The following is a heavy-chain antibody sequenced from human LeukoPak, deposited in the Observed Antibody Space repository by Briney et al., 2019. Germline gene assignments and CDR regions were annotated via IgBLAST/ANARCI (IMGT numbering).Heavy chain of an antibody. V-gene: IGHV3-7*01. CDR2: IKQDGSEK. CDR1: GFTFSDYY. D-gene: IGHD6-19*01. Sequence: GGSLRLSCAASGFTFSDYYMSWIRQAPGKGLEWVANIKQDGSEKYYVDSVKGRFTTSRDNAKNSLYLQMNSLRAEDTAVYYCARDGEWLDYFDYWGQGTLVTVSS. J-gene: IGHJ4*02. CDR3: ARDGEWLDYFDY.